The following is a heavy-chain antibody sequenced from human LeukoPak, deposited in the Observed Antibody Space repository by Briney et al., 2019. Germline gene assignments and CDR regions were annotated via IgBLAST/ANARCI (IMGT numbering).Heavy chain of an antibody. Sequence: PGGSLRLSCAASGFTVSSNYMSWVRQAPGKGLEWVSVIYSGGSTYYADSVKGRFTISRDNSKNTLYLQMNSLRAEDTAVYYCARSRDGYNYLDYWGQGTLVTVSS. CDR3: ARSRDGYNYLDY. D-gene: IGHD5-24*01. J-gene: IGHJ4*02. CDR2: IYSGGST. V-gene: IGHV3-53*01. CDR1: GFTVSSNY.